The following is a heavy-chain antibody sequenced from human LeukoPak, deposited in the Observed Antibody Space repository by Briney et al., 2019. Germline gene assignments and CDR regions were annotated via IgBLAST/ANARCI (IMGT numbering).Heavy chain of an antibody. D-gene: IGHD6-13*01. CDR3: ARQTTSSWAPATYYFDC. CDR2: VNYSGST. J-gene: IGHJ4*02. V-gene: IGHV4-39*01. CDR1: GGSISSSSYY. Sequence: PSETLSLTCTVFGGSISSSSYYWGWIRQPPGKGLEWIGSVNYSGSTYYNSSLKSRVTIFVDTSKNQFSLKLSSVTAADTAVYYCARQTTSSWAPATYYFDCWGQGTLVTVSS.